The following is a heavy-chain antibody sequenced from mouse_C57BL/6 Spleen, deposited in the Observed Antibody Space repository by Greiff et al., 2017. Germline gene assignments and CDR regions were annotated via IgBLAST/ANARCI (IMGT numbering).Heavy chain of an antibody. D-gene: IGHD2-10*02. CDR1: GFTFSSYG. V-gene: IGHV5-6*01. CDR3: ARYEYYFDY. J-gene: IGHJ2*01. Sequence: EVNLVESGGDLVKPGGSLKLSCAASGFTFSSYGMSWVRQTPDTRLEWVATISSGGSYTYYPDSVKGRFTISRDNAKNTLYLQMSSLKSEDTAMYYCARYEYYFDYWGQGTTLTVSS. CDR2: ISSGGSYT.